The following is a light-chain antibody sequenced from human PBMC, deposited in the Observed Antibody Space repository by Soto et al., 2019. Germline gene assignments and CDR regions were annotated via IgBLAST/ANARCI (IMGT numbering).Light chain of an antibody. Sequence: DIQMTQSPSSLSASVGDRVTITCRGRQSSSNYLSLYQQKPGKAPKLLIYAASSLQSGVPYRFRGSGSGTDFTFTISSMQPEDIATYYCQQYHSLITFGRGTRLAIK. CDR2: AAS. CDR3: QQYHSLIT. J-gene: IGKJ5*01. V-gene: IGKV1-33*01. CDR1: QSSSNY.